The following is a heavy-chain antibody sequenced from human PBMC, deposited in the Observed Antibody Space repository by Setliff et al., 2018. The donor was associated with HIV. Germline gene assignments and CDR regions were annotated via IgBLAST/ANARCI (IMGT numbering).Heavy chain of an antibody. Sequence: SETLSLTCAVYGESFSAYFWNWIRQPPGKGLEWIGEINHSGNTNYNPSLKSRVTISVDTSKNRFSLKLNSVTAADTAVYYCATGLTMTPDYWGQGSLVTVSS. CDR1: GESFSAYF. CDR3: ATGLTMTPDY. D-gene: IGHD7-27*01. J-gene: IGHJ4*02. V-gene: IGHV4-34*01. CDR2: INHSGNT.